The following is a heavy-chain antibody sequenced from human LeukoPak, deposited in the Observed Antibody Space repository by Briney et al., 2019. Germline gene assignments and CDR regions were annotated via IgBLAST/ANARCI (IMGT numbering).Heavy chain of an antibody. V-gene: IGHV4-4*07. CDR3: ARDGSGRVPEMSAPDY. D-gene: IGHD3-10*01. CDR1: GGSISSYY. Sequence: SETLSLTCTVSGGSISSYYWSWIRQPAGKGLESIGHISTSGSTNYNPSLKSRVTMSVDTSKNQFSLKLSSVTAEDTAVYYCARDGSGRVPEMSAPDYWGQGTLVTVSS. CDR2: ISTSGST. J-gene: IGHJ4*02.